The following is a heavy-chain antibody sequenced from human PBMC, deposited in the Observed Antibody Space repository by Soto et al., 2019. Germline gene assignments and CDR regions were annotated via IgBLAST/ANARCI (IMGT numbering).Heavy chain of an antibody. CDR3: TGGPGWGFGH. Sequence: EVQLVESGGDLVQPGGSLRLSCTGSGFTFSNYWMNWVRRAPGKGLEWVANIKQDGSAKYYVDSVKGRFTISRDNARNAVDLQLNSLRADDTAVYYCTGGPGWGFGHWGQGTLVTVSS. D-gene: IGHD3-16*01. V-gene: IGHV3-7*01. CDR2: IKQDGSAK. CDR1: GFTFSNYW. J-gene: IGHJ4*02.